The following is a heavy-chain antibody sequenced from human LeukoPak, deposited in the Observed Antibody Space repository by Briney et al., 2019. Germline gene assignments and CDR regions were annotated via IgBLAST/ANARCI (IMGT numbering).Heavy chain of an antibody. D-gene: IGHD3-22*01. J-gene: IGHJ5*02. Sequence: TSETLSLTCTVSGGSISSGSYYWSWIRQPAGKGLEWIGSIYYSGSTYYNPSLKSRVTISVDTSKNQFSLKLSSVTAADTAVYYCAREPYYYDSSGYSPLDPWGQGTLVTVSS. CDR1: GGSISSGSYY. CDR3: AREPYYYDSSGYSPLDP. V-gene: IGHV4-39*07. CDR2: IYYSGST.